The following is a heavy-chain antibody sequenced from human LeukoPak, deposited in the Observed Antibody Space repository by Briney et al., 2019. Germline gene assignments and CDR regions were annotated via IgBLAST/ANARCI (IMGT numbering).Heavy chain of an antibody. Sequence: GGSLRLSCAASGFTFSSYGMHWVRQAPGKGLEWVAFIRYDGSNKYYADSVKGRFTISRDNSKNTLYLQMNSLRAEGTAVYYCGTSSGYLRADFDYWGQGTLVTVSS. D-gene: IGHD3-22*01. CDR2: IRYDGSNK. J-gene: IGHJ4*02. CDR1: GFTFSSYG. CDR3: GTSSGYLRADFDY. V-gene: IGHV3-30*02.